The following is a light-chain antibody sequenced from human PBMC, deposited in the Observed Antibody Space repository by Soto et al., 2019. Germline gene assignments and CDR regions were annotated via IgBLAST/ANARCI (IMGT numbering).Light chain of an antibody. J-gene: IGKJ4*01. CDR1: QSVSSTY. CDR3: QQYVSLPLT. V-gene: IGKV3-20*01. CDR2: GAS. Sequence: EIVLTQSPGILSLSPGERATLSCRASQSVSSTYLAWYRQKPGQAPRLLIYGASTRATGIPDTFSGSGSGTDFTLTISRLEPEDFAVYYCQQYVSLPLTFGGGTKVDIK.